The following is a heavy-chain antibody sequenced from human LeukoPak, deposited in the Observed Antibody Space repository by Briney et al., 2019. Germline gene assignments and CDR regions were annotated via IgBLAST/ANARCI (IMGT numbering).Heavy chain of an antibody. CDR3: ALGYNDIWEL. Sequence: SETLSLTCAVSSGSISSITWWSWVRQLPGKGLEWIGETNHSGSTHYTPSLKSRVTISVDTSDNKFSLKMISVTAADAAVYYCALGYNDIWELWGRGTLVTVSS. CDR1: SGSISSITW. J-gene: IGHJ4*02. D-gene: IGHD5-24*01. CDR2: TNHSGST. V-gene: IGHV4-4*02.